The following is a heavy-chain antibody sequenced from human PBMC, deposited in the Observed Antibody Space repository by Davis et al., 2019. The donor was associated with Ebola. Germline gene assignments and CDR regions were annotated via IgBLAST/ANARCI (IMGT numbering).Heavy chain of an antibody. Sequence: GGSLRLSCAASGFTFSSYEMNWVRQAPGKGLEWVGRTRNKANSYTTEYAASVKGRFTISRDDSKNTAYLQMNSLKTEDTAVYYCTSTWSTIDYWGQGTLVTVSS. CDR1: GFTFSSYE. CDR3: TSTWSTIDY. J-gene: IGHJ4*02. V-gene: IGHV3-72*01. CDR2: TRNKANSYTT. D-gene: IGHD1-14*01.